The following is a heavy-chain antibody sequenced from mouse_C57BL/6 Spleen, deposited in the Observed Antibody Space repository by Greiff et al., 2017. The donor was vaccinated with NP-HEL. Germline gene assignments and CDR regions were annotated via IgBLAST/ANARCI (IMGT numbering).Heavy chain of an antibody. D-gene: IGHD2-4*01. CDR3: AREGLRRSFAY. CDR2: ISDGGSYT. J-gene: IGHJ2*01. CDR1: GFTFSSYA. V-gene: IGHV5-4*01. Sequence: EVMLVESGGGLVKPGGSLKLSCAASGFTFSSYAMSWVRQTPEKRLEWVATISDGGSYTYYPDNVKGRFTISRDNAKNNLYLQMSHLKSEDTAMYYCAREGLRRSFAYWGQGTTLTVSS.